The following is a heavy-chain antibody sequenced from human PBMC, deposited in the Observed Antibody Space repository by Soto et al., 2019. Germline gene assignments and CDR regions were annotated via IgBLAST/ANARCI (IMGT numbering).Heavy chain of an antibody. V-gene: IGHV3-9*01. Sequence: SLRLSCAASGFTFDDYAMHWVRQAPGKGLEWVSGISWNSGSIGYADSVKGRFTISRDNAKNSLYLQMNSLRAEDTALYYCAKDNIAAAEGGMDVWGQGTTVTVSS. CDR3: AKDNIAAAEGGMDV. CDR2: ISWNSGSI. D-gene: IGHD6-13*01. J-gene: IGHJ6*02. CDR1: GFTFDDYA.